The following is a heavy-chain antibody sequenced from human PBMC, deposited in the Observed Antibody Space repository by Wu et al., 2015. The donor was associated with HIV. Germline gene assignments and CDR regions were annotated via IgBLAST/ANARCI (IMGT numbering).Heavy chain of an antibody. Sequence: QVQLVQSGAEVKKPGASVKVSCKASGYTFTSYYMHWVRQAPGQGLEWMGIINPSGGSTSYAQKFQGRVTMTRDTSTSTVYMELSSLRSEDTAVYYCAVHNYDSSGYPGDAFDIWGQGTMVTVSS. V-gene: IGHV1-46*01. CDR2: INPSGGST. J-gene: IGHJ3*02. CDR3: AVHNYDSSGYPGDAFDI. D-gene: IGHD3-22*01. CDR1: GYTFTSYY.